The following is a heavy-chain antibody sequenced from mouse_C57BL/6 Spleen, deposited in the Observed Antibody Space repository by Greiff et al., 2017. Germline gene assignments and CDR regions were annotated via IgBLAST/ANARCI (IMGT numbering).Heavy chain of an antibody. CDR1: GYTFTSYW. CDR3: ARDYGSPNWYFDV. V-gene: IGHV1-69*01. J-gene: IGHJ1*03. CDR2: IDPSDSYT. D-gene: IGHD1-1*01. Sequence: QVQLQQPGAELVMPGASVKLSCKASGYTFTSYWMHWVKQRPGQGLEWIGEIDPSDSYTNYNQKVKGKSTLTVDKSSSTAYMQLSSLTSEDSAVYCCARDYGSPNWYFDVWGTGTTVTVSA.